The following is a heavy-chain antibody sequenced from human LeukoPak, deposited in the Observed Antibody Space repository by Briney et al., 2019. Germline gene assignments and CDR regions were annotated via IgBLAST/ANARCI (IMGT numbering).Heavy chain of an antibody. CDR2: ISSSGSTI. J-gene: IGHJ4*02. D-gene: IGHD6-19*01. CDR3: AAYSRGWYPIDY. V-gene: IGHV3-48*03. CDR1: GFTFSSYE. Sequence: GGPLRLSCAASGFTFSSYEMNWVRQAPGKGLEWVSYISSSGSTIYYADSVKGRFTISRDNAKNSLYLQMNSLRAEDTAVYYCAAYSRGWYPIDYWGQGTLVTVSS.